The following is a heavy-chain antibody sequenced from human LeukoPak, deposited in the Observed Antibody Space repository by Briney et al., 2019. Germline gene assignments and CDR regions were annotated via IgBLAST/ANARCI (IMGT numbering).Heavy chain of an antibody. CDR3: ARAVAAARGVNYFDY. Sequence: GGSLRLSCVASGFIFRDYGMHWVRQAPGKGLEWVAVIWYDGSKEYFADSVKGRFTISRDNFRNTMYLQMNSLRAGDTAVYYCARAVAAARGVNYFDYWGQGTLVPVSS. CDR2: IWYDGSKE. J-gene: IGHJ4*02. CDR1: GFIFRDYG. V-gene: IGHV3-33*01. D-gene: IGHD3-10*01.